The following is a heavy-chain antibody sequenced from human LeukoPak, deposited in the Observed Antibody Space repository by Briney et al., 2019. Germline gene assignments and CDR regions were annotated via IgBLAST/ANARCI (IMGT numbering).Heavy chain of an antibody. D-gene: IGHD3-3*01. J-gene: IGHJ4*02. CDR3: AKSWSGYPGDRFDH. CDR1: GFTFSNYG. Sequence: GGSLRLSCAASGFTFSNYGMHWVRQAPGKGLEWEAFIRYDGSNKYYADSVKGRFTISRDNSKNTLYLQMNSLRAEDTAVYYCAKSWSGYPGDRFDHWGQGTLVTVSS. CDR2: IRYDGSNK. V-gene: IGHV3-30*02.